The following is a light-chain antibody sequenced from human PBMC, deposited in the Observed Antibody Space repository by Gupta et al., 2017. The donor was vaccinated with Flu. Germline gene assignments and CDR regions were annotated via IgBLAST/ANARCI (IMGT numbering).Light chain of an antibody. V-gene: IGLV1-51*02. CDR1: SSNIGSNY. J-gene: IGLJ3*02. CDR3: GTWENSLSAWV. Sequence: QSVLTQPPSVSAAPGQKVTISCSGSSSNIGSNYVSWYQQLPGTAPKLLIYENNRRPSGIPDRFSGSKSGTSATLGISGLQTGDEAEYYCGTWENSLSAWVFGGGTQLTVL. CDR2: ENN.